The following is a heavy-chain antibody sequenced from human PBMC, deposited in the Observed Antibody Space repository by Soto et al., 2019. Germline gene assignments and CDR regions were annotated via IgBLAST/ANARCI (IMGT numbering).Heavy chain of an antibody. CDR2: ISWDGGST. Sequence: LRLSCAASGFTFDDYTMHWVRQAPGKGLEWVSLISWDGGSTYYADSVKGRFTISRDNSKNSLYLQMNSLRTEDTALYYCAKEGWFGTPALDYWGQGTLVTVSS. CDR3: AKEGWFGTPALDY. D-gene: IGHD3-10*01. CDR1: GFTFDDYT. J-gene: IGHJ4*02. V-gene: IGHV3-43*01.